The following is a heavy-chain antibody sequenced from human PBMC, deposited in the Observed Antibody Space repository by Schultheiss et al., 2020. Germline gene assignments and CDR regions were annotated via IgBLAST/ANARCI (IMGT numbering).Heavy chain of an antibody. CDR3: ARDWVAVAVNGYYGMDV. D-gene: IGHD6-19*01. CDR1: GGSISSSNW. J-gene: IGHJ6*02. V-gene: IGHV4-4*02. CDR2: IYHSGST. Sequence: SETLSLTCAVSGGSISSSNWWSWVRQPPGKGLEWIGEIYHSGSTNYNPSLKSRVTISVDTSKNQFSLRLSSVTAADTAVYYCARDWVAVAVNGYYGMDVWGQGTTVTVSS.